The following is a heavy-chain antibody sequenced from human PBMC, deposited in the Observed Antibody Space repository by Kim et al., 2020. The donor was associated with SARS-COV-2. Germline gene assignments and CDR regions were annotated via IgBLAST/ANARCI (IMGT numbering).Heavy chain of an antibody. J-gene: IGHJ4*02. D-gene: IGHD3-9*01. V-gene: IGHV1-3*01. Sequence: QKFQGRVTITRDTSASTAYMELSSLRSEDTAVYYCARVPVLRYFDWPYDYWGQGTLVTVSS. CDR3: ARVPVLRYFDWPYDY.